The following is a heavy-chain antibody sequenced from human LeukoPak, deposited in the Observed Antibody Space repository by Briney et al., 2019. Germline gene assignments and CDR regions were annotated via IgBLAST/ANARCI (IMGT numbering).Heavy chain of an antibody. V-gene: IGHV4-30-2*06. CDR2: IYPSGSA. CDR3: ARDSNVRGVEAFDV. Sequence: SQTLSLTCTVSGGSISSGGSYWGWLRQSPGKGLEWIGYIYPSGSAFYNPSLKSRVTMSVDVSENQFSLQLTSVTAADAAVYYCARDSNVRGVEAFDVWGLGTMVTVSS. D-gene: IGHD3-10*01. J-gene: IGHJ3*01. CDR1: GGSISSGGSY.